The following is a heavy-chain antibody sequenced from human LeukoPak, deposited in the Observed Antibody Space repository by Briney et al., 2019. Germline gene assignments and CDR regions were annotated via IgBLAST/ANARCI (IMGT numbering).Heavy chain of an antibody. J-gene: IGHJ6*03. CDR2: ISDSGDST. CDR3: ANSWGYFYYMDV. CDR1: GITFTSYA. Sequence: GGSLRPSCAASGITFTSYAMSWIRQAPGKGLEWVSTISDSGDSTYYADSVKGRFTISRDNSRDTLYLRMNSLRVGDTAVYYCANSWGYFYYMDVWGKGTTVSVSS. D-gene: IGHD7-27*01. V-gene: IGHV3-23*01.